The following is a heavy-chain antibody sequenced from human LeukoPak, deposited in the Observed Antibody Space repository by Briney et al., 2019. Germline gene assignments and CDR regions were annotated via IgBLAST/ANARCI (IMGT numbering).Heavy chain of an antibody. D-gene: IGHD2-15*01. CDR3: TRGGRDGFDI. CDR2: LGNAGDR. J-gene: IGHJ3*02. Sequence: GGSLRLSCAASGFTFSSYDMHWVRQATGKGLEWVSGLGNAGDRYYSGSVKGRFTISRENAKSSLYLQMNSQTVGDTALYYCTRGGRDGFDIWGQGTVVTVSS. V-gene: IGHV3-13*01. CDR1: GFTFSSYD.